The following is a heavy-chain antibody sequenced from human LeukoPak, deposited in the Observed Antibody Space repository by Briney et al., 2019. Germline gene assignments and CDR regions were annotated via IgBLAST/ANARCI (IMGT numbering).Heavy chain of an antibody. CDR1: GYTFTGYY. CDR3: ASTLTVVGTLDY. V-gene: IGHV1-2*02. CDR2: INPNSDGR. D-gene: IGHD6-19*01. J-gene: IGHJ4*02. Sequence: ASVKVSCKASGYTFTGYYIHWVRQAPGQGLEWMGWINPNSDGRKYAQKFQGRVTMTRDTSMSTVYMELSRLTSDDTAVYYCASTLTVVGTLDYWGQGTLVPVSS.